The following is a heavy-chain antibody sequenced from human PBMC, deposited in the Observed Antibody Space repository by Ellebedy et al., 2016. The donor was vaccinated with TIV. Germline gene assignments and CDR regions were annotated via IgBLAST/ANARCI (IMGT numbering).Heavy chain of an antibody. D-gene: IGHD3-10*01. J-gene: IGHJ4*02. CDR1: GYTFTSYG. V-gene: IGHV1-18*04. CDR3: ARGGLYNYGYSH. Sequence: AASVKVSCKTSGYTFTSYGISWVRQAPGQGLEWMAWISPYNNNTKYTPSLQDRVTMTTDRSTCTVYMELGSLRSDDTAVYYCARGGLYNYGYSHWGQGTLVTVSS. CDR2: ISPYNNNT.